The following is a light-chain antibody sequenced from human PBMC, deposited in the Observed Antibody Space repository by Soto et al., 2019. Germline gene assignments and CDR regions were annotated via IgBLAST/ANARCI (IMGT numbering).Light chain of an antibody. CDR1: QSVTSSY. J-gene: IGKJ5*01. Sequence: EIVLTQSPGTLSLSPGERATLSCRASQSVTSSYLAWYQQKPGQAPRLLIYDASSRATGIPDRFSGSGSGTDFTLTISRLEPEDFAVYYCQHYDSSPSITFGQGTRLEIK. CDR3: QHYDSSPSIT. V-gene: IGKV3-20*01. CDR2: DAS.